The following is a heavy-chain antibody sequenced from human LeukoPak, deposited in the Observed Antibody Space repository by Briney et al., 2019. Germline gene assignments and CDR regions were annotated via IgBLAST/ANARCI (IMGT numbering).Heavy chain of an antibody. CDR2: ITSSSSTI. J-gene: IGHJ4*02. Sequence: GGSLRLSCAASGFTFSSYSMNWVRQAPGKGLEWVSYITSSSSTIYYADSVKGRFTISRDNAKDSLYLQMNSLRVEDTAVYYCAREPRDYYDSSGYYYLDYWGQGTLVTVSS. D-gene: IGHD3-22*01. V-gene: IGHV3-48*01. CDR3: AREPRDYYDSSGYYYLDY. CDR1: GFTFSSYS.